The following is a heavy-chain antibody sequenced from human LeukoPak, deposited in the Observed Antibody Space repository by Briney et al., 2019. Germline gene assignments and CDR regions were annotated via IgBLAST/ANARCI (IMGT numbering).Heavy chain of an antibody. J-gene: IGHJ4*02. CDR1: GYTFTSYY. CDR2: INPSGGST. CDR3: AQLGATRRDIDY. V-gene: IGHV1-46*01. D-gene: IGHD1-26*01. Sequence: GASVKVSCKASGYTFTSYYMHWVRQAPGQGLEWIGIINPSGGSTSYAQKFQGRVTMTRDTSTSTVYMELSSLRSEDTAVYYCAQLGATRRDIDYWGQGTLVTVSS.